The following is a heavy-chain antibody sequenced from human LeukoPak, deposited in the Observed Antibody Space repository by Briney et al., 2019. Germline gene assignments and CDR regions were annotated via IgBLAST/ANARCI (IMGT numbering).Heavy chain of an antibody. V-gene: IGHV3-30*03. J-gene: IGHJ6*02. Sequence: PGGSLRLSCAASGFTFSSYGMHWVRQAPGKGLEWVAVISYDGSNKYYADSVKGRFTISRDNSKNTLYLQMNSLRDEDTAVYYCAGARTYYYAMDVWGQGTTVTVSS. CDR1: GFTFSSYG. CDR3: AGARTYYYAMDV. CDR2: ISYDGSNK.